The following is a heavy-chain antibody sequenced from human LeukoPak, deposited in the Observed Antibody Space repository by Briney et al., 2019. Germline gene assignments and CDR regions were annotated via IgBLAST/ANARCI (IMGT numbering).Heavy chain of an antibody. CDR3: ASLSPFRAADDY. D-gene: IGHD6-13*01. J-gene: IGHJ4*02. Sequence: PGGSLRLSCAASGFTFSSYSMNWVRQAPGKGLEWVSSISSSSSYIYYADSVKGRFTISRDNAKNSLYLQMNSLRAEDTAVYYCASLSPFRAADDYWGQGTLVTVSP. V-gene: IGHV3-21*01. CDR1: GFTFSSYS. CDR2: ISSSSSYI.